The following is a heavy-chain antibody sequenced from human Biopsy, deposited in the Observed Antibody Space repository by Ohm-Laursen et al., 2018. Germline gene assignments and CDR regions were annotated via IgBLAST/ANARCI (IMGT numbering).Heavy chain of an antibody. CDR3: AGVVLGPTNDAFGL. Sequence: PSETLSLTCNVSGGYINNYYWSWIRQPAGKGLEWIGRIYPGGSTNYNPSLKSRVTMSVDTSKKQLSLRLRSVTAADTAMYYCAGVVLGPTNDAFGLWGQGTMVVVSS. V-gene: IGHV4-4*07. D-gene: IGHD3-22*01. J-gene: IGHJ3*01. CDR1: GGYINNYY. CDR2: IYPGGST.